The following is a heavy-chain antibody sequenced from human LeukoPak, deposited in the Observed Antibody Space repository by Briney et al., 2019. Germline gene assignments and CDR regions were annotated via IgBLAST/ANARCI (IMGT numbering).Heavy chain of an antibody. V-gene: IGHV3-30*02. J-gene: IGHJ4*02. Sequence: QPGGSLRLSCAASGFTFSSYGMHWVRQAPGKGLEWVAFIRYDGSNKYYADSVKGRFTISRDNAKNSLYLQMNSLRVEDTAVYYCARVRGRQWLIDYWGQGTLVTVSS. CDR2: IRYDGSNK. CDR1: GFTFSSYG. D-gene: IGHD6-19*01. CDR3: ARVRGRQWLIDY.